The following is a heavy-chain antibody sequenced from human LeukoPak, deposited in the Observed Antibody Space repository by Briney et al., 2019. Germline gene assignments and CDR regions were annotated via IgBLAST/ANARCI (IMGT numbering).Heavy chain of an antibody. CDR3: ARGSSGHSDY. D-gene: IGHD6-19*01. CDR1: GFTFSGYW. CDR2: IKDDGSEK. V-gene: IGHV3-7*04. J-gene: IGHJ4*02. Sequence: GGSLRLSCAASGFTFSGYWMSWVRQAPGKGLEWVASIKDDGSEKYYMDSVKGRFTISRDNAKNSLYLQMNSLRAEDTAVYYCARGSSGHSDYWGQGTLVTVSS.